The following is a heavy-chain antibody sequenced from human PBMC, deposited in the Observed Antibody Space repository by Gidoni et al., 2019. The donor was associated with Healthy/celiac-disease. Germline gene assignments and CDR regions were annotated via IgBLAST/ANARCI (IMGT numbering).Heavy chain of an antibody. J-gene: IGHJ5*02. CDR1: GGSISSYY. Sequence: QVQLQESGPGLVKPSETLSLTCTVSGGSISSYYWSWIRQPPGKGLEWIGYIYYSGSTNYNPSLKSRVTISVDTSKNQFSLKLSSVTAADTAVYYCARRGQYSSSSGWFDPWGQGTLVTVSS. CDR2: IYYSGST. CDR3: ARRGQYSSSSGWFDP. D-gene: IGHD6-6*01. V-gene: IGHV4-59*01.